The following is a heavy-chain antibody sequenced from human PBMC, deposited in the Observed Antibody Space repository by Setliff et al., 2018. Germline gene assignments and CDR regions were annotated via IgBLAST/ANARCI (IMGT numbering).Heavy chain of an antibody. CDR3: ARGKGSWVLLRWFDP. V-gene: IGHV4-61*09. CDR2: IYTSGST. D-gene: IGHD3-10*01. CDR1: GGSISSGSYY. Sequence: SETLSLTCTVSGGSISSGSYYWSWIRQPAGKGLEWIGHIYTSGSTNYNPSLKSRVTISVDTSKNQFSLKLSSVTAADTAVYYCARGKGSWVLLRWFDPWGQGTLVTISS. J-gene: IGHJ5*02.